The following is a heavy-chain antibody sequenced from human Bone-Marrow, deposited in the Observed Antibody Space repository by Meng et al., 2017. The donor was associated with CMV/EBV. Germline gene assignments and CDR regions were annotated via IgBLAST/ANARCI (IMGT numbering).Heavy chain of an antibody. V-gene: IGHV3-11*04. D-gene: IGHD6-6*01. Sequence: GESLKISCAASGFTFSDYYMSWIRQAPGKGLEWVSYISSSGSTIYYADSVKGRFTISRDNAKNSLYLQMNSLRAEDTAVYYCATYSSSQFSWSFDLWGRGTLVTVSS. J-gene: IGHJ2*01. CDR2: ISSSGSTI. CDR1: GFTFSDYY. CDR3: ATYSSSQFSWSFDL.